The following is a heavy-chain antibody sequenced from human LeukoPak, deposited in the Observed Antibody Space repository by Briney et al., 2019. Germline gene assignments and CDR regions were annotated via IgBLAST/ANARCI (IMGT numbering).Heavy chain of an antibody. J-gene: IGHJ4*02. CDR3: ASGRLSRGRHFDY. CDR2: INHSGST. V-gene: IGHV4-34*01. CDR1: GGSFSGYY. D-gene: IGHD5/OR15-5a*01. Sequence: SETLSLTCAVYGGSFSGYYWSWIRQPPGKGLEWIGEINHSGSTNYNPSLKSRVTITVDTSKNQFSLKLSSVTAADTAVYYCASGRLSRGRHFDYWGQGTLVTVSS.